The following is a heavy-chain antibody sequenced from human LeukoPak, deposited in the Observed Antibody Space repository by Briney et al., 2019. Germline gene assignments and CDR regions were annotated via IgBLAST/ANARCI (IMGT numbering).Heavy chain of an antibody. D-gene: IGHD4-17*01. J-gene: IGHJ3*02. CDR1: GFTVSSNY. CDR3: ARGYNDYGDFDAFDI. V-gene: IGHV3-66*02. Sequence: SGGSLRLSRAASGFTVSSNYMSWVRQAPGKGLEWVSVIYSGGSTYYADSVKGRFTISRDNSKNPLYLQMNSLRAEDTAVYYCARGYNDYGDFDAFDIWGQGTMVTVSS. CDR2: IYSGGST.